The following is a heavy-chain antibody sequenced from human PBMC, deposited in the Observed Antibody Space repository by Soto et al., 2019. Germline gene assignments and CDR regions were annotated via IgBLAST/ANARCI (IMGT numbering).Heavy chain of an antibody. D-gene: IGHD4-17*01. CDR3: ATTMTTSGWFDP. CDR2: IYHSGGT. Sequence: SETLSLTCAVSGGPITSGGYSWSWIRQPPGKGLEWIGYIYHSGGTCYNPSLKSRVTLSIDRTKKQFSLKLKSVTAADTAVYFCATTMTTSGWFDPWGQGTLVTVSS. V-gene: IGHV4-30-2*01. J-gene: IGHJ5*02. CDR1: GGPITSGGYS.